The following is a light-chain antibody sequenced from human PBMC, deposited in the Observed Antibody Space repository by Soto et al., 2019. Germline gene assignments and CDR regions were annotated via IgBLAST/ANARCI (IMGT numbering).Light chain of an antibody. CDR3: QQYGSSPALT. CDR1: QSVSSNN. CDR2: GAS. V-gene: IGKV3-20*01. Sequence: EIVLTQSPGTLSLSPGERATLSCRASQSVSSNNLAWYQQKPGQAPRLLIYGASSRATGIPDRFSGSGSGTDFTLTISRLEPEDFAAYYCQQYGSSPALTFGGGTKV. J-gene: IGKJ4*01.